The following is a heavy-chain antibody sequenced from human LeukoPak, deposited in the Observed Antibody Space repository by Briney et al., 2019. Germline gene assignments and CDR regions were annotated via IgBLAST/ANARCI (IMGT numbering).Heavy chain of an antibody. V-gene: IGHV3-21*01. CDR2: ISSSSSYI. J-gene: IGHJ4*02. CDR3: ARDKPSGMAMITFGGVIVPNDY. CDR1: GFTFSSYG. Sequence: PGGSLRLSCAASGFTFSSYGMNWVRQAPGKGLEWVSSISSSSSYIYYADSVKGRFTISRDNAKNSLYLQMNSLRAEDTAVYYCARDKPSGMAMITFGGVIVPNDYWGQGTLVTVSS. D-gene: IGHD3-16*02.